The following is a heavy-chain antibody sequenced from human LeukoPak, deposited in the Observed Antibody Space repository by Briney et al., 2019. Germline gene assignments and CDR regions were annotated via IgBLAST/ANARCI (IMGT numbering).Heavy chain of an antibody. D-gene: IGHD4-11*01. J-gene: IGHJ6*04. CDR3: ARHVGPGMPMTTTLSDYHYYHGMDV. Sequence: GGSLRLSCAASGFTFSSYEMNWVRQAPGKGLEWVSYISSSGSTIYYADSVKGRFTISRDNAKNSLYLQMNSLRAEDTAIYYCARHVGPGMPMTTTLSDYHYYHGMDVWGKGTTVTVSS. CDR2: ISSSGSTI. V-gene: IGHV3-48*03. CDR1: GFTFSSYE.